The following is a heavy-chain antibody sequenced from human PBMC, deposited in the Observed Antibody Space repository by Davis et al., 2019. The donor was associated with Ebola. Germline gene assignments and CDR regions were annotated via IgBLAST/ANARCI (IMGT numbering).Heavy chain of an antibody. D-gene: IGHD2-15*01. J-gene: IGHJ6*02. CDR2: ILYDGSTE. Sequence: GESLKISCAASGFTFSNFVMHWVRQAPGKGLEWVAVILYDGSTEYYGDSVKGRFTISRDNSKNTLYLQMNSLRAEDTAVYYCARDPIVVVLTTNYYGLDVWGQGTTVTVSS. CDR1: GFTFSNFV. CDR3: ARDPIVVVLTTNYYGLDV. V-gene: IGHV3-30*04.